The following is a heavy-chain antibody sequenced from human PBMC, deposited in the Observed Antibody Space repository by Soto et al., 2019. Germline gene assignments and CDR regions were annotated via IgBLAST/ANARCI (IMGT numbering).Heavy chain of an antibody. CDR1: GFTFSSFW. D-gene: IGHD3-3*01. CDR2: ISGDGNNA. CDR3: VRNRGTFLRDGVDF. J-gene: IGHJ4*02. V-gene: IGHV3-74*01. Sequence: EVQLVESGGGIVQPGGSLRLSCAASGFTFSSFWMHWVRQAPVKGLVWVSRISGDGNNAVYADSVKGRFTVSIDNAKNTLDIQMNSLTTDDPDLSYCVRNRGTFLRDGVDFWGPGIMVTVSS.